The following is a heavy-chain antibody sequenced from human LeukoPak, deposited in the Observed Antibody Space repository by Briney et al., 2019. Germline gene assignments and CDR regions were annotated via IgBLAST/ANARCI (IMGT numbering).Heavy chain of an antibody. V-gene: IGHV3-30*04. CDR3: TRGPRPLRYCSGGSCPSYYSGMDV. Sequence: GGSLRLSCAASGFTFSDYAMHWVRLAPGKGLEWVAVISFDGNNKYYADSVKGRFTNSRDNSKNTLYLQMNSLRVEDTAVYSCTRGPRPLRYCSGGSCPSYYSGMDVWGQGTTVTVSS. CDR1: GFTFSDYA. J-gene: IGHJ6*02. CDR2: ISFDGNNK. D-gene: IGHD2-15*01.